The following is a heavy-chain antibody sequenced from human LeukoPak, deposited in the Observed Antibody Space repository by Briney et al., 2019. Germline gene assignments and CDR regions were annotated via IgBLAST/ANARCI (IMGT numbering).Heavy chain of an antibody. J-gene: IGHJ4*02. D-gene: IGHD5-18*01. CDR2: ISSSSSYL. V-gene: IGHV3-21*06. CDR3: TRDHRYSYGLDH. Sequence: PGGSLRLSCAASGFTFSTYSMNWVRQAPGMGLEWVSSISSSSSYLNYIDSVKGRFTISRDNAKNSLHLQMNGLRTEDMAVYYCTRDHRYSYGLDHWGQGTLVTVSS. CDR1: GFTFSTYS.